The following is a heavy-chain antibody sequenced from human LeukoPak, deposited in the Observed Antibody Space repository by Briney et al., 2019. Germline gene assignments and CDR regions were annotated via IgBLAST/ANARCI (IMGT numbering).Heavy chain of an antibody. D-gene: IGHD2-15*01. CDR2: IKKTGIET. Sequence: GGSLRLSCAGSGFTFSHFWMSWVRQAPGKGLEWVAYIKKTGIETYYLDSVKGRFTITRDNNRNSLFLQMYSLRAEDTAVYFCSRENGYCSGSDCYSYFDAWGQGTLVTVSS. J-gene: IGHJ4*02. V-gene: IGHV3-7*01. CDR3: SRENGYCSGSDCYSYFDA. CDR1: GFTFSHFW.